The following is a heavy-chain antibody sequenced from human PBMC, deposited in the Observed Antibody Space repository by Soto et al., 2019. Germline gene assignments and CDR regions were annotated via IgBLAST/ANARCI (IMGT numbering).Heavy chain of an antibody. CDR3: ATEEGGPAAFDY. J-gene: IGHJ4*02. D-gene: IGHD2-2*01. CDR1: GYPLSELS. Sequence: APVEVACKVSGYPLSELSMHWVRQAPGKGLEWMGGFDPEDGETIYAQKFQGRVTMTEDTSTDTAYMELSSLRSEDTAVYYCATEEGGPAAFDYWGQGTLVTVSS. V-gene: IGHV1-24*01. CDR2: FDPEDGET.